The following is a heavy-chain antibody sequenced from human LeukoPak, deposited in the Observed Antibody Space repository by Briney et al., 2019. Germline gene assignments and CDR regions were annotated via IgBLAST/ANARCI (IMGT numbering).Heavy chain of an antibody. D-gene: IGHD2-15*01. V-gene: IGHV1-8*01. CDR1: GYTFTSYD. CDR2: MNPNSGNT. CDR3: AKRLTPYYYYYMDV. Sequence: GASVKVSCKASGYTFTSYDINWVRQATGQGLEWMGWMNPNSGNTGYAQKFQGRVTMTRNTSISTAYMERSSLRSEDTAVYYCAKRLTPYYYYYMDVWGKGTTVTISS. J-gene: IGHJ6*03.